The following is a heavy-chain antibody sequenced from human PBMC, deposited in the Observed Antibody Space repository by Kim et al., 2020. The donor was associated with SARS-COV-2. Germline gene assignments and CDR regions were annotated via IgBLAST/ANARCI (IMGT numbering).Heavy chain of an antibody. CDR3: ARDWRSLSSP. Sequence: TANYPQKFQGRVTITADKSTSTAYMELSSLRSEDTAVYYCARDWRSLSSPWGQGTLVTVSS. V-gene: IGHV1-69*06. J-gene: IGHJ5*02. D-gene: IGHD3-3*01. CDR2: TA.